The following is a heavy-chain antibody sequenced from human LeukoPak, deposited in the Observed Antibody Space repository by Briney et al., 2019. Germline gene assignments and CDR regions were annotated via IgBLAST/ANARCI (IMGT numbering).Heavy chain of an antibody. V-gene: IGHV3-30*02. Sequence: GGSLRLSCAASGFTFSSYGMHWVRQAPGKGLEWVAFIRYDGSNKYYADSVKGRFTISRDNSKNTLYLQMNSLRAEDTAVYYCARESGSYPHVCFGYWGQGTLVTVSS. CDR3: ARESGSYPHVCFGY. D-gene: IGHD1-26*01. CDR1: GFTFSSYG. J-gene: IGHJ4*02. CDR2: IRYDGSNK.